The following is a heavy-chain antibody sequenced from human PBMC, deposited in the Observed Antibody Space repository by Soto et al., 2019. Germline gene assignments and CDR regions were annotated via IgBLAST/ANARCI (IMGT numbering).Heavy chain of an antibody. CDR1: GFTFSSYG. D-gene: IGHD6-13*01. CDR3: AKTRIAAAGSYYGMDV. CDR2: ISGSGGSP. V-gene: IGHV3-23*01. J-gene: IGHJ6*02. Sequence: GSLRLSCAASGFTFSSYGMHWVRQAPGKGLEWVSAISGSGGSPYYADSVKGRFTISRDNSKNTLYLQMNSLRAEDTAVYYCAKTRIAAAGSYYGMDVWGQGTTVTVSS.